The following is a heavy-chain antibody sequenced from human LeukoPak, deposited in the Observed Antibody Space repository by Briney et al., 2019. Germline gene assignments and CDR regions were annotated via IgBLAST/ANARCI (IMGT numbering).Heavy chain of an antibody. D-gene: IGHD4-17*01. CDR3: AKIAPWGAVTTTDGFDY. CDR1: GFSFSNYA. V-gene: IGHV3-23*01. Sequence: GGSLRLSCAASGFSFSNYAMSWVRQAPGKGPEWVSSISDSGAATYYADSVKGRFTISRDNSKNTLYLQLNSLGAEDTAVYYCAKIAPWGAVTTTDGFDYWGQGTLVTVSS. CDR2: ISDSGAAT. J-gene: IGHJ4*02.